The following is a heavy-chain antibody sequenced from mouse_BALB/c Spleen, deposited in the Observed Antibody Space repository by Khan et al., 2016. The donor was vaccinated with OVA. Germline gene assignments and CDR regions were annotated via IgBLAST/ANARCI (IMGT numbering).Heavy chain of an antibody. D-gene: IGHD1-1*01. CDR1: GYTFINYW. CDR2: INPTTGYT. J-gene: IGHJ2*01. V-gene: IGHV1-7*01. Sequence: QVQLKQSGAELAKPGASVKMSCKASGYTFINYWMNWVKQRPGQGLEWIGYINPTTGYTEYNLKFKDKATLTADKSSSTAYMQLSSLTSEDSAVYYCARRGLRWDFDYWGQGTTVTVSS. CDR3: ARRGLRWDFDY.